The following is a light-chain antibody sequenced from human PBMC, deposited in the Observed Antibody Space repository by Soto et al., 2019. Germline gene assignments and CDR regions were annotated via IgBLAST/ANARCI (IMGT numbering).Light chain of an antibody. V-gene: IGKV3-20*01. J-gene: IGKJ1*01. Sequence: EIVLTQSPGTLSLSLGERATLSCRASQSVTSNYLVWYQQKRGQAPRLLLYGASNRATGIPDRFSGSGSGTDFTLTISRLEPEDFAAYYCQHYGSSPRTFGQGTTVEIK. CDR2: GAS. CDR1: QSVTSNY. CDR3: QHYGSSPRT.